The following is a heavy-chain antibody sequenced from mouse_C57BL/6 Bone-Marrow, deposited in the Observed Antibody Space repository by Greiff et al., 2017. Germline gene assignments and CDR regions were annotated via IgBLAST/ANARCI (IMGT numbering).Heavy chain of an antibody. D-gene: IGHD2-1*01. CDR1: GYTFTSYW. V-gene: IGHV1-55*01. CDR2: IYPGSGST. CDR3: SRGDCGNWFAY. Sequence: QVHLQQPGAELVKPGASVKMSCKASGYTFTSYWMTWVKQRPGQGLEWIGDIYPGSGSTNYNEKFKSKATLTVDTSSSTAYLQLSSLTSEDSAVXYCSRGDCGNWFAYWGQGTLVTVSA. J-gene: IGHJ3*01.